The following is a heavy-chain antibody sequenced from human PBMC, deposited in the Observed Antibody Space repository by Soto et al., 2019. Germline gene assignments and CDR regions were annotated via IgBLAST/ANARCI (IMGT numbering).Heavy chain of an antibody. Sequence: GGSLRLSCAASGFTFSDYWMSWVRQTPGKGLEWVGNINLDGSEKYYADSVKGRFTFSRDNAKNSLYLQMNSLRAEDTAVYYCARDQPGYSYGYGLGYWGQGTLVTVSS. J-gene: IGHJ4*02. D-gene: IGHD5-18*01. CDR2: INLDGSEK. CDR1: GFTFSDYW. CDR3: ARDQPGYSYGYGLGY. V-gene: IGHV3-7*01.